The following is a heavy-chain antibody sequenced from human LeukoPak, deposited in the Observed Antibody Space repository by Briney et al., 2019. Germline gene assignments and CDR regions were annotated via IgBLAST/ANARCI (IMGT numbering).Heavy chain of an antibody. CDR2: ISAYNGNT. CDR1: GYTFTSYG. D-gene: IGHD3-3*01. Sequence: GASVKVSCKASGYTFTSYGISWVRQAPGQGLEWMGWISAYNGNTNYAQKLQGRVTMTTDTSTSTAYMELRSLRSDDTAVYYCARIAYYDFWSGSHAHFDYWGQGTLVTVSS. CDR3: ARIAYYDFWSGSHAHFDY. J-gene: IGHJ4*02. V-gene: IGHV1-18*01.